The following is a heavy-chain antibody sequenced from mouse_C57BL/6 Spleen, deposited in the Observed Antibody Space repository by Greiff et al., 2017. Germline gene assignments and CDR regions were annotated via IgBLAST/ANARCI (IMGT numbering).Heavy chain of an antibody. CDR2: IYPGDGDT. CDR1: GYAFSSSW. CDR3: ARNGSYQYYFDY. Sequence: VQLQQSGPELVKPGASVKISCKASGYAFSSSWMNWVKQRPGKGLEWIGRIYPGDGDTNYNGKFKGKATLTADKSSSTAYMQLSSLTSEDSAVYFCARNGSYQYYFDYWGQGTTLTVSS. D-gene: IGHD1-1*02. V-gene: IGHV1-82*01. J-gene: IGHJ2*01.